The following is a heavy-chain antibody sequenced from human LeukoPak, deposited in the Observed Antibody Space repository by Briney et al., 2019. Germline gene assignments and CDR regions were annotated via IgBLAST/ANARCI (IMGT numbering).Heavy chain of an antibody. CDR1: GFTFSDYY. V-gene: IGHV3-11*01. J-gene: IGHJ4*02. D-gene: IGHD2-8*02. CDR3: ASSLLVTNSLHY. Sequence: GGSLRLSCAASGFTFSDYYMSWIRHGPGEGLGRDSFISSSGSTIYYADSFKGRFTISRHNANNSLYLQMTSLRAEDTAVYYCASSLLVTNSLHYWGKGTLVTVSS. CDR2: ISSSGSTI.